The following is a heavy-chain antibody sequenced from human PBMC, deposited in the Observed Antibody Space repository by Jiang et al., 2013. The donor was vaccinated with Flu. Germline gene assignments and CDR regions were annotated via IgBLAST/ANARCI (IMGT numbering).Heavy chain of an antibody. Sequence: QLLESGGGLVQPGGSLRLSCAASGFTFSSYAMSWVRQAPGKGLEWVSAISGSGGSTYYADSVKGRFTISRDNSKNTLYLQMNSPRAEDTAVYYCAKDREVGATVRIDYWGQGTLVTVSS. V-gene: IGHV3-23*01. J-gene: IGHJ4*02. CDR3: AKDREVGATVRIDY. CDR2: ISGSGGST. CDR1: GFTFSSYA. D-gene: IGHD1-26*01.